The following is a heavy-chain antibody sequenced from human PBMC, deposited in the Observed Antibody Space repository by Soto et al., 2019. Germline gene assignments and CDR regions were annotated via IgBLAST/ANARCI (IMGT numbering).Heavy chain of an antibody. J-gene: IGHJ4*02. Sequence: QVQLVESGGGVVQPGESLRLSCAASGFMFSNHGMHWVRQAPGKGLEWVAVIWSDGNNKYYVDSVKGRFTISRDNSKNTVYLQMNSLRAEDTAVYYCVRGDNWNDEASDYWGQGTLVTVSS. CDR1: GFMFSNHG. CDR2: IWSDGNNK. D-gene: IGHD1-1*01. V-gene: IGHV3-33*01. CDR3: VRGDNWNDEASDY.